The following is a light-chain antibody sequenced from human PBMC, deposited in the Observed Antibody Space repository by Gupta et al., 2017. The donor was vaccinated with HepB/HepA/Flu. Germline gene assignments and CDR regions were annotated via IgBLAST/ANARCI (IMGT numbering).Light chain of an antibody. J-gene: IGLJ1*01. CDR3: SSYTSTTIHV. CDR1: SSDVGRYKH. CDR2: DVN. Sequence: QSALPQPASVSGSPGPSITISGTGTSSDVGRYKHVSWYQQHPGKAPKLMIDDVNNRPSGVSHRFSGSKSGNTASLTISGLQTEDEADYYCSSYTSTTIHVFGTGTPVTV. V-gene: IGLV2-14*03.